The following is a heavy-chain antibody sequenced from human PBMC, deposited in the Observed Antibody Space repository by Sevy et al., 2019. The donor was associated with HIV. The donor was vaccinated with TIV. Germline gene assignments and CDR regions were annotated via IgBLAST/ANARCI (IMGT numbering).Heavy chain of an antibody. CDR1: GFTFSSHD. CDR3: ARDLRSNFFDAFDI. J-gene: IGHJ3*02. CDR2: ISGAGGSK. V-gene: IGHV3-23*01. Sequence: GGSLRLSCAVSGFTFSSHDMTWVRQAPGKGLEWVSGISGAGGSKWYADSVKGRFAISRDNSKNTLYLKMNTLRTEDTAMYYCARDLRSNFFDAFDIWGQGTMVTISS. D-gene: IGHD3-3*01.